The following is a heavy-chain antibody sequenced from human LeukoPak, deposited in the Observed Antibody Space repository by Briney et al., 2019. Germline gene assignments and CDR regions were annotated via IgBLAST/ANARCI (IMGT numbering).Heavy chain of an antibody. V-gene: IGHV1-2*02. CDR3: ARASSSWSHSWFDP. D-gene: IGHD6-13*01. CDR1: GGTFSSYA. J-gene: IGHJ5*02. CDR2: IDPNSGGR. Sequence: ASVKVSCKASGGTFSSYAISWVRQAPGQGLEWMGWIDPNSGGRNFAQNFEGRVTMTKDRSLTTAYMELSSLTFDDTAVYYCARASSSWSHSWFDPWGQGTLVTVSS.